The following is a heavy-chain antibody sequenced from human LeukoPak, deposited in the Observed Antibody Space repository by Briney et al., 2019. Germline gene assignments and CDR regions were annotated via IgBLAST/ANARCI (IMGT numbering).Heavy chain of an antibody. CDR1: GFSFSLHR. CDR3: TREGGVGS. D-gene: IGHD3-16*01. J-gene: IGHJ5*01. V-gene: IGHV3-21*01. Sequence: PGGSLRLSCVASGFSFSLHRMNWVRQAPAKELEWVSTISGDSSGNYIDYADSVKGRFTISRDNAKNSVFLQMNGLRDDDTAVYYCTREGGVGSWGQGTLVSVSS. CDR2: ISGDSSGNYI.